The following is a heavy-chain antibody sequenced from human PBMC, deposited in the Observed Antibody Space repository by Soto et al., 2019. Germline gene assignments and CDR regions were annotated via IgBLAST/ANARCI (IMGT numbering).Heavy chain of an antibody. D-gene: IGHD4-17*01. CDR2: ISTTSSHI. J-gene: IGHJ4*02. CDR3: VRDTSYGDSDS. V-gene: IGHV3-21*01. CDR1: GFTFSSYS. Sequence: EVQLVESGGGLVKPGGSLTLSCAASGFTFSSYSMNWVRQAPGRGLEWVSSISTTSSHIYYADSMKGRFTISRDNAKNSLYLYMSSLRAEDTAVYYCVRDTSYGDSDSWGQGTLVTVSS.